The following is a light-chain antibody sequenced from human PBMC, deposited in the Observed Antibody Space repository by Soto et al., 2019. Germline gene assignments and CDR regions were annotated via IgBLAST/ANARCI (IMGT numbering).Light chain of an antibody. CDR2: GAS. CDR3: QQYNNWPPGT. CDR1: QSVSSN. Sequence: IVMPQSPATLSVAPGERAPLPCRASQSVSSNLAWYQHKPGQAPRLLIYGASARATGIPARFSGSGSGTEFTLTVSSLQSEDFAVYYCQQYNNWPPGTFGQGTLPEVK. J-gene: IGKJ5*01. V-gene: IGKV3-15*01.